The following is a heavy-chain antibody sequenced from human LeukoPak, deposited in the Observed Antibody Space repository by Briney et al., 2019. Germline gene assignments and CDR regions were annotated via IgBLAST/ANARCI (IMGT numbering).Heavy chain of an antibody. CDR2: INLNSGDT. J-gene: IGHJ5*02. D-gene: IGHD3-22*01. CDR1: GYTFTVYY. Sequence: ASVKVSFKSSGYTFTVYYIHWVRQAPGQGLEWMGWINLNSGDTYYAQNFQDRVTMTGDTSISTAYLELSSLRSDDTAVFYCARSSFDVLANYYMRNVPLGQRSLVTVSS. V-gene: IGHV1-2*02. CDR3: ARSSFDVLANYYMRNVP.